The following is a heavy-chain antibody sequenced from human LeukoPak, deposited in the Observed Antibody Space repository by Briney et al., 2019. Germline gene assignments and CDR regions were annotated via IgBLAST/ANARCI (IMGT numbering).Heavy chain of an antibody. CDR1: GGSISSSSYY. CDR2: IYYSGST. J-gene: IGHJ6*03. V-gene: IGHV4-39*01. Sequence: SETPSLTCTVSGGSISSSSYYWGWIRQPPGKGLEWIGSIYYSGSTYYNPSLKSRVTISVGTSKNQFSLKLSSVTAADTAVYYCARSLDWNYGAYYYYYMDVWGKGTTVTVSS. D-gene: IGHD1-7*01. CDR3: ARSLDWNYGAYYYYYMDV.